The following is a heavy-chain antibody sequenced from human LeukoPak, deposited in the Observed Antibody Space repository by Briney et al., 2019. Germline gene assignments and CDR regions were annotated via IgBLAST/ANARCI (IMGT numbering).Heavy chain of an antibody. Sequence: ASVKVSCKVSGYIFIIYGISWVRQAPGQGLEWMGWISADTGDTIYAPNFEGRITLTTDTPTTTAYMELRGLRSDDTAIYFCARSHRTLKLLLPTDHWGQGTLVSVSS. CDR2: ISADTGDT. CDR1: GYIFIIYG. CDR3: ARSHRTLKLLLPTDH. V-gene: IGHV1-18*04. D-gene: IGHD3-22*01. J-gene: IGHJ5*02.